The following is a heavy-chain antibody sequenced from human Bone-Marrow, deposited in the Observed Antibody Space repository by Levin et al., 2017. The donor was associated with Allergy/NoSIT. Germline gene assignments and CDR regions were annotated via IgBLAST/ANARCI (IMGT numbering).Heavy chain of an antibody. CDR2: IYHSGST. CDR1: GGSISSGGYS. D-gene: IGHD4-17*01. V-gene: IGHV4-30-2*01. J-gene: IGHJ5*02. CDR3: ARAIGYGDYNWFDP. Sequence: RSQTLSLTCAVSGGSISSGGYSWRWIRQPPGKGLEWIGYIYHSGSTYYNPSLKSRVTISVDRSKNQFSLKLSSVTAADTAVYYCARAIGYGDYNWFDPWGQGTLVTVSS.